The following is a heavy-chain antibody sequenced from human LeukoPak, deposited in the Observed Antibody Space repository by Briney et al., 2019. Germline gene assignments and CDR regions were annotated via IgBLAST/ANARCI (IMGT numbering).Heavy chain of an antibody. J-gene: IGHJ4*02. CDR3: ARVAPTLTTVVTHFDY. CDR2: INPNSGGT. Sequence: ASVKVSCKASGYTFTGYYMHWVRQAPGQGLEWMGWINPNSGGTNYAQKFQGRVTMTRDTSISTAYMELSRLRSEDTAVYYCARVAPTLTTVVTHFDYWGQGTLVTVSS. CDR1: GYTFTGYY. D-gene: IGHD4-23*01. V-gene: IGHV1-2*02.